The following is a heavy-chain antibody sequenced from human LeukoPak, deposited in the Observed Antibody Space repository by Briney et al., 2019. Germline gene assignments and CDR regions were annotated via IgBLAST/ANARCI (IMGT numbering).Heavy chain of an antibody. Sequence: GASVKVSCKASGGTFSSYAISWVRQAPGQGLEWVGGIIPIFGTANYAQKFQGRVTITADESTSTAYMELRSLRSDDTAVYYCARELGGAGSYFFPYYAMDVWGQGTTVTVSS. CDR1: GGTFSSYA. J-gene: IGHJ6*02. V-gene: IGHV1-69*01. CDR2: IIPIFGTA. CDR3: ARELGGAGSYFFPYYAMDV. D-gene: IGHD3-10*01.